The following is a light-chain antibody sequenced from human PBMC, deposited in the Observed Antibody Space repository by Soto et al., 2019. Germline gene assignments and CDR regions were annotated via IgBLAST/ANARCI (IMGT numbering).Light chain of an antibody. V-gene: IGKV1-5*01. CDR3: QQYKSFSLT. CDR2: DAS. CDR1: QSISSW. Sequence: DIQMTQSPSTLSASVGDRVTITCRASQSISSWLAWYQQKPGKAPKVLIYDASSLESGVPSRFSGSGSGTEFSLTISSLQPDDFATYYCQQYKSFSLTFGGGTRVEVK. J-gene: IGKJ4*01.